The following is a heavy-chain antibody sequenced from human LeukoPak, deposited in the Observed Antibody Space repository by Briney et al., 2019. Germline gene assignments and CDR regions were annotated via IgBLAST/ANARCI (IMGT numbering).Heavy chain of an antibody. CDR1: GFTLGSYT. CDR2: ISSSSTYI. V-gene: IGHV3-21*01. CDR3: ARDLGTTMITSLGY. J-gene: IGHJ4*02. D-gene: IGHD3-22*01. Sequence: GGSLRLSCAASGFTLGSYTMNWVRQAPEKGVEWDSSISSSSTYIYDADSVEGRFNISRDNDENSLLLEMNSLRAEDAAVYYCARDLGTTMITSLGYWGQGTLVTVSS.